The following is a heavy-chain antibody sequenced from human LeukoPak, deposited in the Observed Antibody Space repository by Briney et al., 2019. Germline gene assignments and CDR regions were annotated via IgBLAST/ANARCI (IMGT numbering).Heavy chain of an antibody. CDR2: FYASGST. Sequence: SQTLSLTCTVSGGSISSGGYFWSWIRQPAGKGLEWIGRFYASGSTNYNPSLQSRVTISVDTSKNQFSLKLSSVTAADTAVYYCAGLSYSSRPKWGQGTLVTVSS. J-gene: IGHJ1*01. D-gene: IGHD6-13*01. V-gene: IGHV4-61*02. CDR3: AGLSYSSRPK. CDR1: GGSISSGGYF.